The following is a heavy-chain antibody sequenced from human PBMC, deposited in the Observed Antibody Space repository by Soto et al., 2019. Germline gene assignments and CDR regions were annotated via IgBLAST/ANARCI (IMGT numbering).Heavy chain of an antibody. Sequence: EASVKVSCKASGYTFTSYYMHWVRQAPGQGLEWMGIINPSGGSTSYAQKFQGRVTMTRDTSTSTVYMELSSLRSEDTAVYYCARGRPGVAARRGMDVWGQGTTVTVSS. CDR3: ARGRPGVAARRGMDV. CDR1: GYTFTSYY. J-gene: IGHJ6*02. D-gene: IGHD6-6*01. V-gene: IGHV1-46*01. CDR2: INPSGGST.